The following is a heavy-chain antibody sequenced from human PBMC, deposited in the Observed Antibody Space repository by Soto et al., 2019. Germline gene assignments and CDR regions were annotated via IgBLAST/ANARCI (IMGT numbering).Heavy chain of an antibody. CDR1: GFPFSSYA. Sequence: GGSLRLSCAASGFPFSSYAMSWVRQTPEKGLEWVAAISGGGADRYYADFVKGRFTFSRDNSRNTLYLQMNSLRAEDTAMYYCARSLFMVAPDNEPFDYWGQGTLVTVSS. CDR2: ISGGGADR. D-gene: IGHD5-12*01. CDR3: ARSLFMVAPDNEPFDY. J-gene: IGHJ4*02. V-gene: IGHV3-23*01.